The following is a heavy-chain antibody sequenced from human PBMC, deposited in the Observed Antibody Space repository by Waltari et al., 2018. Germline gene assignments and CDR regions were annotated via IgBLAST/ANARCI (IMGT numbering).Heavy chain of an antibody. V-gene: IGHV4-38-2*01. J-gene: IGHJ5*02. CDR1: GYSISSGYY. CDR3: AGQDEQQLVEGWFDP. Sequence: QVQLQESGPGLVKPSETLSLTCAVSGYSISSGYYWGWIRQPPGKGLEWIGSIYHSGSTYYNPSLKSRVTIAVDTSKNQFSLKLSSVTAADTAVYYCAGQDEQQLVEGWFDPWGQGTLVTVSS. CDR2: IYHSGST. D-gene: IGHD6-13*01.